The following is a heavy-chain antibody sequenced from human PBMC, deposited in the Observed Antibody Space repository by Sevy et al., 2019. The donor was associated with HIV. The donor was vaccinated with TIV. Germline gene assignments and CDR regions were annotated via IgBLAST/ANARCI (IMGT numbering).Heavy chain of an antibody. CDR2: ISGSGGST. D-gene: IGHD6-19*01. CDR1: GFTFSSYA. J-gene: IGHJ4*02. Sequence: GGSLRLSCAASGFTFSSYAMSWVRQAPGKGLEWVSAISGSGGSTYYADSVRGRFTVSRDNSKNTVYLQLNSLRAEDTAIYYCAKEWTLLSDWYGEFDYWGQGTLVTVSS. V-gene: IGHV3-23*01. CDR3: AKEWTLLSDWYGEFDY.